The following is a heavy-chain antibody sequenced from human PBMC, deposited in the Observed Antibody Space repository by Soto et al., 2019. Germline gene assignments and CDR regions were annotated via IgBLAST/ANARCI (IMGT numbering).Heavy chain of an antibody. V-gene: IGHV3-23*01. CDR1: GFTFSSYA. D-gene: IGHD6-19*01. J-gene: IGHJ4*02. Sequence: PGGSLRLSCAASGFTFSSYAMSWVRQAPGKGLEWVSAISGSGGSTYYADSVKGRFTISRDNSKNTLYLQMNSLRAEDTAVYYCAKLGSIAVAGYPFDYWGQGTLVTVSS. CDR3: AKLGSIAVAGYPFDY. CDR2: ISGSGGST.